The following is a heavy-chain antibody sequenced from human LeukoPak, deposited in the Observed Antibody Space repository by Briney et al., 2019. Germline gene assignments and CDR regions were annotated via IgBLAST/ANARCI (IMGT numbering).Heavy chain of an antibody. CDR1: VFTFTNYA. CDR3: AAISRRTGFDY. CDR2: ISDSGGST. V-gene: IGHV3-23*01. D-gene: IGHD3/OR15-3a*01. J-gene: IGHJ4*02. Sequence: GGSLRLSCAASVFTFTNYAMSWVRQAPGKGLEWVSTISDSGGSTYYADSVRGRFTISRDNSKNTQYLQMNSLRAEDTAVYYCAAISRRTGFDYWGQGTLVTVSS.